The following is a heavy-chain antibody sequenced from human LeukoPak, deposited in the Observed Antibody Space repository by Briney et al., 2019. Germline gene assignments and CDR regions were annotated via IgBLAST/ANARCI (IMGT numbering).Heavy chain of an antibody. CDR2: IVGSGGYT. CDR1: GFTFGSFA. Sequence: GGSLRLSCTASGFTFGSFAMAWVRRAPGKGLEWVSSIVGSGGYTYYADSVKGRFTISRDNSKSTLSLQMNSLRAEDTAVYYCGKDSRGSSVRVFDCWGQGILVTVSS. J-gene: IGHJ4*02. V-gene: IGHV3-23*01. CDR3: GKDSRGSSVRVFDC. D-gene: IGHD5/OR15-5a*01.